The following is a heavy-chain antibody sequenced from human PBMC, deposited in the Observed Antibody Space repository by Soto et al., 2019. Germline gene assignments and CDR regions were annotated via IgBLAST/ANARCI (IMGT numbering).Heavy chain of an antibody. Sequence: GGSLRLSWAASGGTFSSYGGSWVRQFPGKGLEWVANIKQDGSEKYYVDSVKGRFTISRDNAENSLYLQMNSLRDEDTAVYYCARDGYSAGFDIWGQGTMVTVSS. CDR3: ARDGYSAGFDI. CDR1: GGTFSSYG. CDR2: IKQDGSEK. J-gene: IGHJ3*02. D-gene: IGHD2-15*01. V-gene: IGHV3-7*01.